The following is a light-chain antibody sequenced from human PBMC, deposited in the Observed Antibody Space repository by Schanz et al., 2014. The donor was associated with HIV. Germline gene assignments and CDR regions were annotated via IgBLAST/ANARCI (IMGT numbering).Light chain of an antibody. Sequence: QSVLTQPPSVSGAPGQRVTISCSGSSSNIGAGYDVHWYQQLPGTAPKLLIYGNDNRPSGVPGRFSGSKSGTSASLAITGLQADDEADYYCQSYDSSLSAVVFGGGTKLTVL. CDR2: GND. J-gene: IGLJ2*01. CDR1: SSNIGAGYD. CDR3: QSYDSSLSAVV. V-gene: IGLV1-40*01.